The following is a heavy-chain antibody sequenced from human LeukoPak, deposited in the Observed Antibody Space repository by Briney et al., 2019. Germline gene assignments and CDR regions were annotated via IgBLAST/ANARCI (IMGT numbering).Heavy chain of an antibody. J-gene: IGHJ4*02. CDR3: AKDFTAFRAAAGLYYFDY. D-gene: IGHD6-13*01. CDR1: GFTFSSYA. V-gene: IGHV3-23*01. CDR2: ISGSGGST. Sequence: PGGSLRLSCAASGFTFSSYAMSWVRQAPGKGLEWVSSISGSGGSTYYADSVKGRFTISRDNSKNTLYLQMNSLRAEDTAVYYCAKDFTAFRAAAGLYYFDYWGQGTLVTVSS.